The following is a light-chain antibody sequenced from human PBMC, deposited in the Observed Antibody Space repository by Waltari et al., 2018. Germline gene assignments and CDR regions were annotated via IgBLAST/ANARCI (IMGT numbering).Light chain of an antibody. V-gene: IGLV2-14*01. CDR2: EVS. CDR1: DSDVGAYDF. Sequence: QSPLTQPAPVSGSPGPSITISCSGNDSDVGAYDFVSWYQQHPGKAPHLIIYEVSNRPSGISNRFSASKSGNTASLTISGLQAEDEADYYCSSYTTSSAPGVFGTGTRVTVL. CDR3: SSYTTSSAPGV. J-gene: IGLJ1*01.